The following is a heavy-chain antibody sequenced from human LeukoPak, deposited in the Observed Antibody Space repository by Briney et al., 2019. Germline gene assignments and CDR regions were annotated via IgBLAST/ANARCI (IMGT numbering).Heavy chain of an antibody. V-gene: IGHV4-30-2*05. CDR2: IYHTGST. CDR3: ARSTYYYDSSGYYPDY. J-gene: IGHJ4*02. CDR1: GGSISSGLYS. Sequence: SETLSLTCDVSGGSISSGLYSWSWIRQPLGKGLEWIGYIYHTGSTYYNPSLKSRVTISVDTSKNQFSLKLSSVTAADTAVYYCARSTYYYDSSGYYPDYWGQGTLVTVSS. D-gene: IGHD3-22*01.